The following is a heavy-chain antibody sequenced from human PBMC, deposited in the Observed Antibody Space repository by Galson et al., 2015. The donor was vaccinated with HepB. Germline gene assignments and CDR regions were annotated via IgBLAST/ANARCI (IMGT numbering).Heavy chain of an antibody. CDR1: GFTISSYA. V-gene: IGHV3-23*01. CDR2: ISNSAGGT. Sequence: SLRLSCAASGFTISSYAMTWVRQAPGKGLEWVSTISNSAGGTYYADSVKGRFTISRDNSKNTLYLQMSRLRGEDTAVYYCAKGTGAVAGDYWGQGTLVTVSS. D-gene: IGHD6-19*01. CDR3: AKGTGAVAGDY. J-gene: IGHJ4*02.